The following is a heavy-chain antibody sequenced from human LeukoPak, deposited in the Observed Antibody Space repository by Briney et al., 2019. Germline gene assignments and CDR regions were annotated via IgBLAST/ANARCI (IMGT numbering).Heavy chain of an antibody. J-gene: IGHJ5*02. Sequence: GGSLRLSCAASGFIFSNYWMSWVRQAPGKGLEWVANINPDGSEKNDVDSVKGRFTISRDNTKNSLYLQMNSLRAEDTAVYYCASCQSPVTTDCWFDPWGQGTLVTVSS. V-gene: IGHV3-7*01. CDR3: ASCQSPVTTDCWFDP. CDR1: GFIFSNYW. D-gene: IGHD4-17*01. CDR2: INPDGSEK.